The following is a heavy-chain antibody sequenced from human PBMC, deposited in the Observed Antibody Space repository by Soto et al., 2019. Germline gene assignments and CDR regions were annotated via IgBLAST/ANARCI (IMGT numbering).Heavy chain of an antibody. J-gene: IGHJ4*02. CDR2: PHYSGDT. D-gene: IGHD3-16*01. Sequence: QVQLQESGPGLVKPSQTLSLTCTVSGGPFPNGGYYWSWIRQEPGKGLEWIGYPHYSGDTSYNPSLRSRVTISTDATKAQFSLRLRSVTSSDTAVYYCARGDSQVSSVFDYWGQGMLVTVSS. V-gene: IGHV4-31*03. CDR1: GGPFPNGGYY. CDR3: ARGDSQVSSVFDY.